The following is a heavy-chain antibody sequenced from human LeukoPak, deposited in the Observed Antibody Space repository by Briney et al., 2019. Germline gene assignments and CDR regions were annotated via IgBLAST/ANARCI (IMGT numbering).Heavy chain of an antibody. CDR2: IKEDGSEK. CDR1: GFTFSNYW. CDR3: ARGVWFGESLGSGSDY. D-gene: IGHD3-10*01. Sequence: GGSLRLSCAASGFTFSNYWMNWVRQAPGKGLEWVANIKEDGSEKKYVDSLKGRFTISRDNAKNSLYLQMNSLRVEDTAVYYCARGVWFGESLGSGSDYWGQGTLVTVAS. V-gene: IGHV3-7*01. J-gene: IGHJ4*02.